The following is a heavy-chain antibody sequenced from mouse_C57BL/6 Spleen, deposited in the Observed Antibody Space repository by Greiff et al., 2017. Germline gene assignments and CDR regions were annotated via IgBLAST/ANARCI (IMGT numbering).Heavy chain of an antibody. J-gene: IGHJ1*03. CDR2: INPNNGGT. CDR3: ARGGYDWYFDV. V-gene: IGHV1-22*01. CDR1: GYTFTDYN. D-gene: IGHD2-2*01. Sequence: VQLQQSGPELVKPGASVKMSCKASGYTFTDYNMHWVKQSHGKSLEWIGYINPNNGGTSYNQKFKGKATLTVNKSSSTAYMELRSLTSEESAVYYCARGGYDWYFDVWGTGTTVTVSS.